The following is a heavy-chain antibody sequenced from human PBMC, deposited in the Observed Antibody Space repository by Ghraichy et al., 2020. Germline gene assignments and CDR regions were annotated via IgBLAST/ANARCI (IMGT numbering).Heavy chain of an antibody. V-gene: IGHV3-7*01. Sequence: GSLRLSCAASGFTFSSYWMSWVRQAPGKGLEWVANIKQDGSEKYYVDSVKGRFTISRDNAKNSLYLQMNSLRAEDTAVYYCARDPALGVYGMDVWGQGTTVTVSS. J-gene: IGHJ6*02. CDR2: IKQDGSEK. CDR1: GFTFSSYW. CDR3: ARDPALGVYGMDV. D-gene: IGHD3-10*01.